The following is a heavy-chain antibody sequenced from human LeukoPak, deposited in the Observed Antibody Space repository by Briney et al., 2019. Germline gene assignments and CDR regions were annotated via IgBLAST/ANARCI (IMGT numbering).Heavy chain of an antibody. Sequence: SVTLSLTCTVSGHSITSGYYWGWIRQPPGKGLEWIGKIYHSGTTYYNPSLKSRVTISVDTSKSQLSLKLNSVTAADTAVYYCASAPYYGSGFDYWGQGSLVTVSS. CDR1: GHSITSGYY. CDR2: IYHSGTT. J-gene: IGHJ4*02. CDR3: ASAPYYGSGFDY. V-gene: IGHV4-38-2*02. D-gene: IGHD3-10*01.